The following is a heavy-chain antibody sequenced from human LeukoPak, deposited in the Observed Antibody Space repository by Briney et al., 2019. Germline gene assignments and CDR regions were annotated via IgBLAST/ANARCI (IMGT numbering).Heavy chain of an antibody. Sequence: ASVKVSCKASGCTFTSYDMNWVRQATGQGLEWMGWMNPNSGNTGYAQKFQGRVTMTRNTSISTAYMELSSLRSEDTAVYYCARGPRRIVRFDPWGQGTLVTVSS. CDR2: MNPNSGNT. D-gene: IGHD3-16*02. J-gene: IGHJ5*02. V-gene: IGHV1-8*01. CDR1: GCTFTSYD. CDR3: ARGPRRIVRFDP.